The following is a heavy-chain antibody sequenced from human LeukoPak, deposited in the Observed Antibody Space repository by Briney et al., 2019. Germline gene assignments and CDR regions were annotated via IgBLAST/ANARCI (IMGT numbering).Heavy chain of an antibody. CDR1: GFTFSSYG. D-gene: IGHD2-2*01. CDR2: ISYDGSNK. V-gene: IGHV3-30*03. J-gene: IGHJ3*02. Sequence: GRSLRLSCAASGFTFSSYGMHWVRQAPGKGLEWVAVISYDGSNKYYADSVKGRFTISRDNSKNTLYLQMNSLRAEDTAVYYCASKDVGVVPAAEDAFDIWGQGTMVTVSS. CDR3: ASKDVGVVPAAEDAFDI.